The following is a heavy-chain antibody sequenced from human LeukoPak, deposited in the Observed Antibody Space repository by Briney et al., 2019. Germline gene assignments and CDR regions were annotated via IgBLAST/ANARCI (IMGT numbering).Heavy chain of an antibody. J-gene: IGHJ4*02. CDR2: IRYDGSNN. D-gene: IGHD4-11*01. CDR1: GFTFSSYG. Sequence: PGGSLRLSCAASGFTFSSYGMHWARQAPGKGLEWVAFIRYDGSNNYYADSVKGRFTISRDNAKNSLYLQMNSLRAEDTAVYYCARDKGYSNHGLGYWGQGTLVTVSS. CDR3: ARDKGYSNHGLGY. V-gene: IGHV3-30*02.